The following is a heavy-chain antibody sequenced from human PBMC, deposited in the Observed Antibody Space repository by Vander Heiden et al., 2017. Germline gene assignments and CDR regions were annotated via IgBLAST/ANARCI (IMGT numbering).Heavy chain of an antibody. Sequence: QLQLQESGPGLVKPSETLSLTCTVSGGSIRSSSYYWGWIRQPPGKGLEWIGSIYYSGSTYYNPSLKSRVTISVDTSKNQFSLKLSSVTAADTAVYYCATIRADFWSGYLGGEGYWGQGTLVTVSS. CDR2: IYYSGST. D-gene: IGHD3-3*01. J-gene: IGHJ4*02. V-gene: IGHV4-39*01. CDR3: ATIRADFWSGYLGGEGY. CDR1: GGSIRSSSYY.